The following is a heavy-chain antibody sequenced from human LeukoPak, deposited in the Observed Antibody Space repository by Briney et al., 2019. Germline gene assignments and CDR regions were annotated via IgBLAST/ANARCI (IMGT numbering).Heavy chain of an antibody. D-gene: IGHD3-10*01. CDR2: ISGSGGST. CDR3: AKSQVWVGYFDY. CDR1: GFTFSSYA. J-gene: IGHJ4*02. Sequence: GGSLRLSCAASGFTFSSYAMSWVRQAPGKGLEWVSAISGSGGSTYYADSVKGRFTISRDNSKITLYLQMNSLRAEDTAVYYCAKSQVWVGYFDYWGQGTLVTVSS. V-gene: IGHV3-23*01.